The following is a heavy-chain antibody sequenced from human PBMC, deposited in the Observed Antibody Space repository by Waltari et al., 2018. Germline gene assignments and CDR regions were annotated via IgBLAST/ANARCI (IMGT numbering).Heavy chain of an antibody. CDR1: GGSISSSSYY. Sequence: QLQLQESGPGLVKPSETLSLTCTVSGGSISSSSYYWGWIRQPPGKGLEWIGSIYYSGRTYYNPSLKSRVTISGDTSKTQFSLKLRSVTAADTAVYYCARHIYCGGDCYAPGDWGQGTLVTVSS. D-gene: IGHD2-21*01. J-gene: IGHJ4*02. CDR3: ARHIYCGGDCYAPGD. CDR2: IYYSGRT. V-gene: IGHV4-39*07.